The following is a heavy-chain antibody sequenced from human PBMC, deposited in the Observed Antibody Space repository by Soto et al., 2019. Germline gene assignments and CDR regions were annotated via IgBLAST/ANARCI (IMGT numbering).Heavy chain of an antibody. Sequence: HSGPTLVNPTQTLTLTCPFSGFPFTTAAVAVGWIRQTPGGALEWLTLIYYNDDRRFSPSLKTRLTITGDTSKSQVVLSLTNVDPGDTGTYFCAHSDGGYELICFDFWGQGSPVTVSS. CDR3: AHSDGGYELICFDF. V-gene: IGHV2-5*01. J-gene: IGHJ4*02. CDR2: IYYNDDR. CDR1: GFPFTTAAVA. D-gene: IGHD5-12*01.